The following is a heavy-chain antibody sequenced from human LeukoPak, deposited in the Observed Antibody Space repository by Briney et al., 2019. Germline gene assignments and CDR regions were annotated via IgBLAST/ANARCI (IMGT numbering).Heavy chain of an antibody. D-gene: IGHD1-1*01. Sequence: ASVKVSCKASGYSFTSYYMHWVRQAPGQGLECMGVINPSGGSTSYAQKFQGRVTMTRDTSTSTVYMELSSLRSEDTAVYYCARDGSNWDPNLDHWGQGTLVTVSS. J-gene: IGHJ4*02. CDR1: GYSFTSYY. V-gene: IGHV1-46*01. CDR2: INPSGGST. CDR3: ARDGSNWDPNLDH.